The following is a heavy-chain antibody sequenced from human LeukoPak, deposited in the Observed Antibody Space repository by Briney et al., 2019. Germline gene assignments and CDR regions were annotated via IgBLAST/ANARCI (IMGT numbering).Heavy chain of an antibody. Sequence: ASVKVSCKASGYTFTGYYMHWVRQAPGQGLERMGWMNPNSGNTGYAQKFQGRVTMTRNTSISTAYMELSSLRSEDTAVYYCARVLTYDSSGLDYWGQGTLVTVSS. J-gene: IGHJ4*02. CDR3: ARVLTYDSSGLDY. CDR2: MNPNSGNT. CDR1: GYTFTGYY. D-gene: IGHD3-22*01. V-gene: IGHV1-8*02.